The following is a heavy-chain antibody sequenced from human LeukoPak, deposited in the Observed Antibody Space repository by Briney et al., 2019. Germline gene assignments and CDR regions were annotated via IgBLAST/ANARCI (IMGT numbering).Heavy chain of an antibody. CDR2: INPNSGGT. J-gene: IGHJ6*04. V-gene: IGHV1-2*04. CDR3: ARGDSSWYGDYGRDV. Sequence: ASVKVSCKASGYTFTGYYMHWVRQAPGQGLEWMGWINPNSGGTDYAQKFQGWVTMTRDTSISTAYMELSRLRSDDTAVYYCARGDSSWYGDYGRDVGGKGTTVTVSS. D-gene: IGHD6-13*01. CDR1: GYTFTGYY.